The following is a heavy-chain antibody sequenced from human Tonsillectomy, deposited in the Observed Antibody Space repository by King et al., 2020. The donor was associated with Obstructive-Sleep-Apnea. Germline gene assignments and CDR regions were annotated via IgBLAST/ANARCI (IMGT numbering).Heavy chain of an antibody. V-gene: IGHV4-30-4*01. CDR2: IYYSGST. D-gene: IGHD2-2*01. CDR1: GGSISSGNYY. J-gene: IGHJ4*02. CDR3: VRVSGQLLSWVDY. Sequence: QLQESGPGLVKPSQTLSLICTVSGGSISSGNYYWGWIRQPPGKGLEWIVDIYYSGSTYYNPSLKSRVNISVDTSVSQFSLKLSSVTAADTAVYYCVRVSGQLLSWVDYWGQGTLVTVSS.